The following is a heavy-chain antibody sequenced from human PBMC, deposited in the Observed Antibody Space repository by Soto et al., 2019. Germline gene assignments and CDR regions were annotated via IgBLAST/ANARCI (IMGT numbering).Heavy chain of an antibody. CDR2: IYPGDSDT. J-gene: IGHJ6*02. Sequence: GESLKISCKGSGYSFTSYWIGWVRQMPGKGLEWMGIIYPGDSDTRYSPSFQGQVPISADKSISTAYLQWSSLKASHTAIYYCARDGSPSVIDDFYGKDVWGQGTTVSVSS. V-gene: IGHV5-51*01. CDR1: GYSFTSYW. CDR3: ARDGSPSVIDDFYGKDV. D-gene: IGHD3-10*01.